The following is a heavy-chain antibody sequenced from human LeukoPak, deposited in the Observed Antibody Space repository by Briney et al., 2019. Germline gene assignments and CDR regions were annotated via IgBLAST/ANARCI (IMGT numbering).Heavy chain of an antibody. CDR1: GYTFTSYD. D-gene: IGHD3-3*01. Sequence: ASVKVSCKASGYTFTSYDINWVRQATGQGLEWMGWMNPNSGNTGYAQKFQGRVTMTRNTSISTAYMELSGLRSEDTAVYYCARSIRFLEWLCETRVCPKKYYFDYWGQGTLVTVSS. CDR2: MNPNSGNT. J-gene: IGHJ4*02. CDR3: ARSIRFLEWLCETRVCPKKYYFDY. V-gene: IGHV1-8*01.